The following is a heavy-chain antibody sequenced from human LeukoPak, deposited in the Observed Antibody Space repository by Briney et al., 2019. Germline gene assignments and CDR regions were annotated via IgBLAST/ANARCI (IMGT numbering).Heavy chain of an antibody. V-gene: IGHV1-18*01. D-gene: IGHD3-9*01. J-gene: IGHJ6*03. CDR3: ARDLSGRYFDWSVSSYYYYMDV. Sequence: ASVKVSCKASGYTFTSYGISWVRQAPGQGLEWMGWISAYNGNTNYAQKLQGRVTMTTDTSTSTAYMELRSLRSDDTAVYYCARDLSGRYFDWSVSSYYYYMDVWGKGTTVTISS. CDR2: ISAYNGNT. CDR1: GYTFTSYG.